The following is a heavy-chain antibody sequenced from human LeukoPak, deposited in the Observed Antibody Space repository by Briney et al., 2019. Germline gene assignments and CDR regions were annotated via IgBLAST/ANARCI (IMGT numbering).Heavy chain of an antibody. CDR3: AREYGSGSDTADY. J-gene: IGHJ4*02. CDR2: IYYSGST. Sequence: SQTLSLTCTVSGGSISSGDYYWSWIRQPPGKGLEWIGYIYYSGSTYYNPSLKSRVTISVDTSKNQFSLKLSSVTAADTAVYYCAREYGSGSDTADYWGQGTLVTVSS. CDR1: GGSISSGDYY. V-gene: IGHV4-30-4*01. D-gene: IGHD3-10*01.